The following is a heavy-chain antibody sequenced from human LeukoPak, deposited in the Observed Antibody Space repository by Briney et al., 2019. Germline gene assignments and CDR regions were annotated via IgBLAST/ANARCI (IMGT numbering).Heavy chain of an antibody. CDR2: ISGSGGST. CDR1: GFTFSSYS. V-gene: IGHV3-23*01. Sequence: GGSLRPSCAASGFTFSSYSMNWVRQAPGKGLEWVSAISGSGGSTYYADSVKGRFTISRDNSKNTLYLQMNSLRAEDTAVYYCAKDKLKQLAPDYWGQGTLVTVSS. D-gene: IGHD6-6*01. J-gene: IGHJ4*02. CDR3: AKDKLKQLAPDY.